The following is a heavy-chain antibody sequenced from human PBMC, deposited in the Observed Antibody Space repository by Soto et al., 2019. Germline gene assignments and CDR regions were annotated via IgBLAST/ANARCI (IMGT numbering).Heavy chain of an antibody. CDR1: GYTFTSYA. J-gene: IGHJ5*02. D-gene: IGHD2-2*01. CDR2: INTNTGNP. Sequence: ASVKVSCKASGYTFTSYAMNWVRQAPGQGLEWMGWINTNTGNPTYAQGFTGRFVFSLDTSVSTAYLQICSLKAEDTAVYYCARAYCSSTSCYCFDLWGQGTLVTVSS. V-gene: IGHV7-4-1*01. CDR3: ARAYCSSTSCYCFDL.